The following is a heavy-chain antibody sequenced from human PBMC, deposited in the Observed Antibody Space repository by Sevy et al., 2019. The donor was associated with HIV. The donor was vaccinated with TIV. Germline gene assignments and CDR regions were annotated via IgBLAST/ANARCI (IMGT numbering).Heavy chain of an antibody. CDR1: GYTFTSYG. CDR2: ISAYNGNT. D-gene: IGHD2-8*01. J-gene: IGHJ4*02. Sequence: ASVKVSCKASGYTFTSYGISWVRQAPGQGLEWMGWISAYNGNTDYAQKIQGRVTMTTDTSTSKAYVELRSLRSDDTAVYYCARSIKGCTNGVCQSDYWGQGTLVTVSS. V-gene: IGHV1-18*01. CDR3: ARSIKGCTNGVCQSDY.